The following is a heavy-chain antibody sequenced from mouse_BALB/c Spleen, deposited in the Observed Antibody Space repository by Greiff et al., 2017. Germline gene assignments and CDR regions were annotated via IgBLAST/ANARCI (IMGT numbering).Heavy chain of an antibody. CDR1: GFNIKDTY. CDR3: VHYYYGSSYWFAY. J-gene: IGHJ3*01. CDR2: IDPANGNT. V-gene: IGHV14-3*02. Sequence: EVQLQQSGAELVKPGASVKLSCTASGFNIKDTYMHWVKQRPEQGLEWIGRIDPANGNTKYDPKFQGKATITADTSSNTAYLQLSSLTSEDTAVYYCVHYYYGSSYWFAYWGQGTLVTVSA. D-gene: IGHD1-1*01.